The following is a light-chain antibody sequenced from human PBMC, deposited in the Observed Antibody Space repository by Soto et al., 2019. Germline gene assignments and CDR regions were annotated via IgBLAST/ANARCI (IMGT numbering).Light chain of an antibody. CDR1: SSDVGGYNY. V-gene: IGLV2-14*01. CDR2: EVS. J-gene: IGLJ1*01. CDR3: GSYTSFSIPYV. Sequence: QSALTQPASVSGSPGQSITISCTGTSSDVGGYNYVSWYQHHPGKAPKVMIYEVSNRPSGVSNRFSGSKSGNTASLTISGLQAEDEADYYCGSYTSFSIPYVFGTGTKVTVL.